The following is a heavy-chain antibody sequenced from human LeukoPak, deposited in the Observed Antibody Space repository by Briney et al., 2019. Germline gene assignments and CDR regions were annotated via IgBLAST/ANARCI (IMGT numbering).Heavy chain of an antibody. Sequence: KASETLSLTCAVYGGSFSGYYWSWIRQPPGKGLEWIGEINHSGSTNYNPSLKSRVTISVDTSKNQFSLKLSSVTAADTAVYYCASYPEDYYDSSGQPNWGQGTLVTVSS. CDR3: ASYPEDYYDSSGQPN. V-gene: IGHV4-34*01. CDR1: GGSFSGYY. D-gene: IGHD3-22*01. J-gene: IGHJ4*02. CDR2: INHSGST.